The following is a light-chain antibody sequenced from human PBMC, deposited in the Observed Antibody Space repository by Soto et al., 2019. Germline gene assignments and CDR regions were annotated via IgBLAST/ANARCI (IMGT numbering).Light chain of an antibody. CDR1: SSDVGGYNY. Sequence: QSVLTQPPSASGSPGQSVAISCTGTSSDVGGYNYVSWYQQHPGKAPKLMIYEVSKRPSGVPDRFSGSKSGNTASLTVSGLQAEDEADYYCSSYAGIHIAFGTGT. V-gene: IGLV2-8*01. CDR2: EVS. CDR3: SSYAGIHIA. J-gene: IGLJ1*01.